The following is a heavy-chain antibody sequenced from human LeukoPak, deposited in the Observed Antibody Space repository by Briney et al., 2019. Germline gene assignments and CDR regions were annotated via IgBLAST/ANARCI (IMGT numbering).Heavy chain of an antibody. D-gene: IGHD5-18*01. V-gene: IGHV3-23*01. CDR3: AKDGYGRSDY. J-gene: IGHJ4*02. CDR1: GFIFHNYI. CDR2: IRGGGDDT. Sequence: GVSLRLSCAASGFIFHNYIMNWVRRAPGKGLEWISGIRGGGDDTYYADSIKGRFTISRDNSKSTVYLQMNSLTAEDTAIYYCAKDGYGRSDYWGQGTLVTVSS.